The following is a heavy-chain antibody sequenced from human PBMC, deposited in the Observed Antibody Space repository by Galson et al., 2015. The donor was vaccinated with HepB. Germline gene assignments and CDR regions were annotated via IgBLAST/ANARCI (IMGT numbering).Heavy chain of an antibody. V-gene: IGHV3-21*01. J-gene: IGHJ4*02. D-gene: IGHD2-2*01. CDR3: ARDGIPSGYCSSTSCSISLDY. CDR2: ISSSSSYI. CDR1: GFAFSSYS. Sequence: SLRLSCAASGFAFSSYSMNWVRQAPGKGLEWVSSISSSSSYIYYADSVKGRFTISRDNAKNSLYLQMNSLRAEDTAVYYCARDGIPSGYCSSTSCSISLDYWGQGTLVTVSS.